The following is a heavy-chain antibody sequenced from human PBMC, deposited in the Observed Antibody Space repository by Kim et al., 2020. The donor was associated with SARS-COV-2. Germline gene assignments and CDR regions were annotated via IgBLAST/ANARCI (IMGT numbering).Heavy chain of an antibody. Sequence: SLKSRVTISVDTSKNPFSLKLSSVTAADTAVYYCARVWRHCGGDCYSIDYWGQGTLVTVSS. J-gene: IGHJ4*02. D-gene: IGHD2-21*02. V-gene: IGHV4-4*08. CDR3: ARVWRHCGGDCYSIDY.